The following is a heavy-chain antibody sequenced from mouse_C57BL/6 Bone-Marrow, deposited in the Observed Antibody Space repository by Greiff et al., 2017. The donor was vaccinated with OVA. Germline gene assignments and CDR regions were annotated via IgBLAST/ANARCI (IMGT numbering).Heavy chain of an antibody. V-gene: IGHV1-19*01. J-gene: IGHJ1*03. CDR1: GYTFTDYY. D-gene: IGHD2-5*01. Sequence: LVESGASVKMSCKASGYTFTDYYMNWVKQSHGKSLEWIGVINPYNGGTSYNQKFKGKATLTVDKSSSTAYMELNSLTSEDSAVYYCARHYGYSNYWYFDVWGTGTTVTVSS. CDR3: ARHYGYSNYWYFDV. CDR2: INPYNGGT.